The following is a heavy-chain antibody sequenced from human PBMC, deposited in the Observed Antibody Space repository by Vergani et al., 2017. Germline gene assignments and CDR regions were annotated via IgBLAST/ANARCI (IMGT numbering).Heavy chain of an antibody. D-gene: IGHD6-13*01. J-gene: IGHJ6*02. CDR1: GFTFSSYS. V-gene: IGHV3-48*01. CDR2: ISSSSSTI. CDR3: AREPEYSSSWYRDYYYCMDV. Sequence: EVQLVESGGGLVQPGGSLRLSCAASGFTFSSYSVNWVRQAPGKGLEWVSYISSSSSTIYYADSVKGRLTISRDNAKNSLYLQMNSLRAEDTAVYYCAREPEYSSSWYRDYYYCMDVWGQGTTVTVSS.